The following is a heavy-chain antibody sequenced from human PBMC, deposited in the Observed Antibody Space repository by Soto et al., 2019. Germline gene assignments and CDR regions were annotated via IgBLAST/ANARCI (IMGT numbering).Heavy chain of an antibody. J-gene: IGHJ5*02. Sequence: QVQLVQSGAEVQKPGASVNVSCKASGYTFTSYYLHWVRQAPGQGLEWVGIINPDGGSTTYAQKFQGRVTMTRDTSTSTVYMELSSLKSEDTAVYYCARGITMTPETTAFDPWGQGTLVTVSS. CDR1: GYTFTSYY. D-gene: IGHD3-22*01. V-gene: IGHV1-46*01. CDR3: ARGITMTPETTAFDP. CDR2: INPDGGST.